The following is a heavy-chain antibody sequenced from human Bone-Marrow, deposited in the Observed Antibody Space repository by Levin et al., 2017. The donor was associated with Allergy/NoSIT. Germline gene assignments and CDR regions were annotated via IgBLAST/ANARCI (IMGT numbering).Heavy chain of an antibody. CDR3: ARRTTVFGWDY. CDR1: GYSFTSYY. CDR2: IYPGDSDT. V-gene: IGHV5-51*01. Sequence: GESLKISCKASGYSFTSYYIAWVRQMPGKGLEWMGIIYPGDSDTRYNPSFQGQVIISADNSISTAYLQWNSLKASDTAIYYCARRTTVFGWDYWGQGTQVTVSS. D-gene: IGHD4-17*01. J-gene: IGHJ4*02.